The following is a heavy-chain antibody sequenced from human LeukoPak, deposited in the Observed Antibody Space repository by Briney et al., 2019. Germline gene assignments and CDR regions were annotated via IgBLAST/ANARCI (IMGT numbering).Heavy chain of an antibody. CDR2: VSYSGTT. Sequence: SETLSLTCTVSGGSISSSSFFWAWIRQPPGKGLEWIGTVSYSGTTYYSPALKSRVTISVDTSKNQFSLRLTSVTAADTALYYCAKLTCSSTFCPLDYWGQGTLVTVSS. V-gene: IGHV4-39*01. D-gene: IGHD2-2*01. CDR1: GGSISSSSFF. J-gene: IGHJ4*02. CDR3: AKLTCSSTFCPLDY.